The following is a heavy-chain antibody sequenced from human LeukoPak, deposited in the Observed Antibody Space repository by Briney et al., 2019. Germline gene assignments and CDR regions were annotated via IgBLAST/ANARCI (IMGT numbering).Heavy chain of an antibody. Sequence: PGGSLRLSCAASGFTFSSYSMNWVRQAPGKGLEWVSSISSSRSYIYYADPVKGRFTISRDNAKNSLYLQMNSLRAEDTAVYYCARDVEYCSGGSCYSRNWFDPWGQGTLVTVSS. CDR3: ARDVEYCSGGSCYSRNWFDP. CDR1: GFTFSSYS. V-gene: IGHV3-21*01. J-gene: IGHJ5*02. CDR2: ISSSRSYI. D-gene: IGHD2-15*01.